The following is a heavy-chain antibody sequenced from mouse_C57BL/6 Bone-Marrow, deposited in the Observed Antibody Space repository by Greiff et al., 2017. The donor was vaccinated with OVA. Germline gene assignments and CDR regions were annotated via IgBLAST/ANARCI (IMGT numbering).Heavy chain of an antibody. CDR1: GFTFSSYG. V-gene: IGHV5-6*01. J-gene: IGHJ3*01. CDR2: ISSGGSYT. Sequence: EVMLVESGGDLVKPGGSLKLSCAASGFTFSSYGMSWVRQTPDKRLEWVATISSGGSYTYYPDSVKGRFTISRDNAKNTLYLQMSSLKSEDTAMYYCAREPGGGFAYWGQGTLVTVSA. CDR3: AREPGGGFAY.